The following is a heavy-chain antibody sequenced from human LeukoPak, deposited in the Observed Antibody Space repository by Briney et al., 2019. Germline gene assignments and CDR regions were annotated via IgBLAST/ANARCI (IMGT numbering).Heavy chain of an antibody. J-gene: IGHJ4*02. CDR2: ISFDGSSD. D-gene: IGHD1-26*01. CDR3: ARAGYTGRYYPFDF. V-gene: IGHV3-30-3*01. CDR1: GFTFSSSA. Sequence: GGSLRLSCAASGFTFSSSAMHWVRQTPGKGLEWVAVISFDGSSDHYADSVKGGLTISRYNSKSTLYLRLSSLRAEDTAVYFCARAGYTGRYYPFDFWGQGTLVTVSS.